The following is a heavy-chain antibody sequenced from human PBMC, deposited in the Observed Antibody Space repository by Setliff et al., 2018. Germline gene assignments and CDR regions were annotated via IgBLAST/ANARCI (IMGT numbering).Heavy chain of an antibody. CDR3: AKDNLLRAVTTTNDFDY. V-gene: IGHV3-74*01. Sequence: GGSLRLSCAASGFTFVNYWMHWVRQAPGKGLVWVSRVNSDGSNKYYADSVKGRFTISRDNSKNTLYLQMNSLRAEDTAVYYCAKDNLLRAVTTTNDFDYWGQGTLVTVSS. D-gene: IGHD4-17*01. CDR1: GFTFVNYW. CDR2: VNSDGSNK. J-gene: IGHJ4*02.